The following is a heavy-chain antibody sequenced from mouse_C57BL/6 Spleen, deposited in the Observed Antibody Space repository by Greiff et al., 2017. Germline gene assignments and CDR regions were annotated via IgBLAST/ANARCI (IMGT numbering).Heavy chain of an antibody. V-gene: IGHV5-17*01. D-gene: IGHD1-2*01. CDR2: ISSGSSTI. Sequence: DVMLVESGGGLVKPGGSLKLSCAASGFTFSDYGMHWVRQAPEKGLEWVAYISSGSSTIYYADTVKGRFTISIDNATNTLFLQMTSLKSEDTAMYYCARRLYAMDYWGQGTSVTVSS. CDR3: ARRLYAMDY. J-gene: IGHJ4*01. CDR1: GFTFSDYG.